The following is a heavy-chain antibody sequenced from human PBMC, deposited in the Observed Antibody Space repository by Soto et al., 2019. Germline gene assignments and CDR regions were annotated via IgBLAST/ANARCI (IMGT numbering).Heavy chain of an antibody. CDR1: GFTFSSYS. V-gene: IGHV3-21*01. Sequence: AGGSLRLSCAASGFTFSSYSMNWVRQAPGKGLEWVSSISSSSSYIYYADSVKGRFTISRDNAKNSLYLQMNSLRAEDTAVYYCARDKSTYYYGSGSYTPGAFDYWGQGTLVTVSS. D-gene: IGHD3-10*01. CDR3: ARDKSTYYYGSGSYTPGAFDY. CDR2: ISSSSSYI. J-gene: IGHJ4*02.